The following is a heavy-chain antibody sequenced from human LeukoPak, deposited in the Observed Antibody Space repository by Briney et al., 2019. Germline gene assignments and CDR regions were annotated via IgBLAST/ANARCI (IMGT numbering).Heavy chain of an antibody. CDR1: GFTFSRYS. CDR3: ARDRLRYCSGGSCYSPVDY. D-gene: IGHD2-15*01. J-gene: IGHJ4*02. V-gene: IGHV3-23*01. Sequence: PGGSLRLSCAASGFTFSRYSMNWVRQAPGKGLEWVSGISGSGGTTYYADSVKGRFTISRDNSKNTLYLQINNLRAEDTAVYYCARDRLRYCSGGSCYSPVDYWGQGTLVTVSS. CDR2: ISGSGGTT.